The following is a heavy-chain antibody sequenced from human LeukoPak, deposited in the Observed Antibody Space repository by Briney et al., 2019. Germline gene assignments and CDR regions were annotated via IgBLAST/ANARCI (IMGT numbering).Heavy chain of an antibody. V-gene: IGHV1-69*05. CDR2: IIPIFGTA. J-gene: IGHJ4*02. CDR3: ARVYSSGWYSPRPFDY. CDR1: GGTFSSYA. D-gene: IGHD6-19*01. Sequence: SVKVSCKASGGTFSSYAISWVRQAPGQGLEWMGGIIPIFGTANYAQKFQGRVTMTRNTSISTAYMELSSLRSEDTAVYYCARVYSSGWYSPRPFDYWGQGTLVTVSS.